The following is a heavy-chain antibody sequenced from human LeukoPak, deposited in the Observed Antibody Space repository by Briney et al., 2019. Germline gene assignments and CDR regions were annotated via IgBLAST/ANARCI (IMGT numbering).Heavy chain of an antibody. CDR3: ASHTGYCSSMSCFHAFDI. CDR1: GYSFTSYW. V-gene: IGHV5-51*01. D-gene: IGHD2-2*01. Sequence: PGESLKISFKGSGYSFTSYWIGWVRQMPGKGLEWMGIIYPGDSDTRYSPSFQGQVTISADKSISTAYLQWSSLKASDTAMYYCASHTGYCSSMSCFHAFDIWGQGTMVTVSS. CDR2: IYPGDSDT. J-gene: IGHJ3*02.